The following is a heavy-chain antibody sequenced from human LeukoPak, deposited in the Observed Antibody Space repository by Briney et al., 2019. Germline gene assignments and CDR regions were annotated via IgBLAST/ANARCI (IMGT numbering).Heavy chain of an antibody. J-gene: IGHJ4*02. CDR1: GGTFSSYA. D-gene: IGHD2-2*03. CDR2: IIPIFGTA. Sequence: GASVKVSCKASGGTFSSYAISWVRQAPGQGLEWMGGIIPIFGTANYAQKFQGRVTITADESTSTAYMELSSLRSEDTAVYYCETAGYCSSTSCYGSPPSWGQGTLVTVSS. CDR3: ETAGYCSSTSCYGSPPS. V-gene: IGHV1-69*13.